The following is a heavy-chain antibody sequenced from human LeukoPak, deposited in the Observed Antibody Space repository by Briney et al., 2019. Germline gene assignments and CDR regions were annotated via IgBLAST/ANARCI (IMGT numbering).Heavy chain of an antibody. CDR3: ARCCSSTSHHYYYYYYMDV. D-gene: IGHD2-2*01. CDR1: GGSFSGYY. CDR2: INHSGST. V-gene: IGHV4-34*01. J-gene: IGHJ6*03. Sequence: PSETLSLTCAVYGGSFSGYYWSWIRQPPGKGLKWIGEINHSGSTNYNPSLKSRVTISVDTSKNQFSLKLSSVTAADTAVYYCARCCSSTSHHYYYYYYMDVWGKGTTVTVSS.